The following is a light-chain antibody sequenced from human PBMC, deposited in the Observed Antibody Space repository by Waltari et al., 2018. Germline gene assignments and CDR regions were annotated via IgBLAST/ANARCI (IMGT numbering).Light chain of an antibody. CDR1: RSNIGSPY. J-gene: IGLJ3*02. V-gene: IGLV1-47*01. CDR2: TNT. Sequence: QSALTQPPSTSATPGQRATIPCSGSRSNIGSPYVYWYQQLPGTAPNLFIYTNTQRPPGVPDRFSASKSGTSASLAISGLQLEDEADYYCASWDDSLSGWVFGGGTKVTVL. CDR3: ASWDDSLSGWV.